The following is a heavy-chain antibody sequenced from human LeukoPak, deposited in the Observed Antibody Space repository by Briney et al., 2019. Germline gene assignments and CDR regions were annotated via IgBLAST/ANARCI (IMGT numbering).Heavy chain of an antibody. CDR2: ISVDGESA. CDR3: AQGYSSGWYPH. V-gene: IGHV3-23*01. D-gene: IGHD6-19*01. Sequence: GGSLRLSCTVSGFSVSISGMSWVRQAQGKGLQTISAISVDGESAYYADSVKGRFTISRDNSKNTLYLQMNSLRVEHTAVYYCAQGYSSGWYPHWGQGSLVSVSS. CDR1: GFSVSISG. J-gene: IGHJ4*02.